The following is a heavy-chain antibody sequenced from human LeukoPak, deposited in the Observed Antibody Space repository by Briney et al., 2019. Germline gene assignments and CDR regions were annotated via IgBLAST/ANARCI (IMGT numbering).Heavy chain of an antibody. D-gene: IGHD3-3*01. CDR1: GFTFRTYS. J-gene: IGHJ4*02. CDR2: ISGTGDYI. V-gene: IGHV3-21*01. Sequence: PGGSLRLSCEASGFTFRTYSMNWVRQAPGKGLDWVSSISGTGDYIYYADSVKGRFTVSRDNAKNSLYLQMNSLRAEDTAMYYCARDLSREWVTDYWGQGTLVTVSS. CDR3: ARDLSREWVTDY.